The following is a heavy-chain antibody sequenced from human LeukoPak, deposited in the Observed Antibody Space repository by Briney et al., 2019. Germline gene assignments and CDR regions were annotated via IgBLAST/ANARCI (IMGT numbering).Heavy chain of an antibody. V-gene: IGHV3-23*01. CDR3: AKDSGYSSGWYELDWFDP. Sequence: GGSLRLSCVASGFTFSNNWMGWVRQVPGKGLEWVSAISGSGGSTYYADSVKGRFTISRDNSKNTLYLQMNSLRAEDTAVYYCAKDSGYSSGWYELDWFDPWGQGTLVTVSS. CDR2: ISGSGGST. D-gene: IGHD6-19*01. J-gene: IGHJ5*02. CDR1: GFTFSNNW.